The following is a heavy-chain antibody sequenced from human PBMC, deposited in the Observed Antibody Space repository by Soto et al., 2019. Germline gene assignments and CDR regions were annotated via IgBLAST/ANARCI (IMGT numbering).Heavy chain of an antibody. CDR2: ISGSDGGT. D-gene: IGHD6-19*01. CDR3: AKGARTGGWHTQDV. J-gene: IGHJ6*04. V-gene: IGHV3-23*01. Sequence: EVQLLESGGGLVQPGGSLRLSCAASGFTFSPYAMTWVRQAPGKGLEWVSTISGSDGGTYYADSVKGRFSISRDNSRDTLYLQKNSLRPDDKPVYYGAKGARTGGWHTQDVWGKETTVTVSS. CDR1: GFTFSPYA.